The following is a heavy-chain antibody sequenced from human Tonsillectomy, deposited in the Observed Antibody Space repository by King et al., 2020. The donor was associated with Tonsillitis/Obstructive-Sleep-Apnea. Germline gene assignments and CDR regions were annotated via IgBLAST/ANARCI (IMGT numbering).Heavy chain of an antibody. V-gene: IGHV4-39*01. Sequence: QLQESGPGLVKPSETLSLTCTVSGGSISSSSYYWGWIRQPPGKGLEWIGSIYYSGSTYYNPSLKSRVTISVDTSKNQFSLKLSSVTAADTAVYYCAGHPYCGSTSCYYYDFWSGYRGNDYWGQGTLVTVSS. D-gene: IGHD3-3*01. CDR3: AGHPYCGSTSCYYYDFWSGYRGNDY. J-gene: IGHJ4*02. CDR2: IYYSGST. CDR1: GGSISSSSYY.